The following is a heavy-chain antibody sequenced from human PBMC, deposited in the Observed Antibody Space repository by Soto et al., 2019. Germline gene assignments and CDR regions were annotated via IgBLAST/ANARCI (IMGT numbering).Heavy chain of an antibody. CDR1: GGSFSDYY. CDR2: INHSGST. D-gene: IGHD3-3*01. J-gene: IGHJ6*04. Sequence: SETLSLTCSVYGGSFSDYYWSWIRQPPGKGLEWIGEINHSGSTNYNPSLKSRVTISVHTSKNQFSLKLSSVTAADAAVYYCARARKGSGSDYYYHYGMDVWGKGTTVTVSS. V-gene: IGHV4-34*01. CDR3: ARARKGSGSDYYYHYGMDV.